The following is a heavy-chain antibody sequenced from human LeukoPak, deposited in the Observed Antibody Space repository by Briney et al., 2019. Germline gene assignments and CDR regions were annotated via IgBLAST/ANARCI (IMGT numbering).Heavy chain of an antibody. CDR3: ATWGWEGYSSSWYYFDY. CDR2: FDPEDGET. D-gene: IGHD6-13*01. J-gene: IGHJ4*02. V-gene: IGHV1-24*01. CDR1: GGTFSSYA. Sequence: ASVKVSCKASGGTFSSYAISWVRQAPGKGLEWMGGFDPEDGETIYAQKFQGRVTMTEDTSTDTAYMELSSLRSEDTAVCYCATWGWEGYSSSWYYFDYWGQGTLVTVSS.